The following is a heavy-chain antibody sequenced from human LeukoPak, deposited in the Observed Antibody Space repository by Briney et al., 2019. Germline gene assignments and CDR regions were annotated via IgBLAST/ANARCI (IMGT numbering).Heavy chain of an antibody. CDR1: GYTFTSYG. CDR2: ISANKGNT. D-gene: IGHD2-2*01. CDR3: ARDSTPLVPKNWFDP. J-gene: IGHJ5*02. Sequence: ASVKVSCKASGYTFTSYGISWVRQAPGQGLEWMGWISANKGNTNYAQEFQGRVTMTTDTSTSTAYMELRSLRSDDTAVYYCARDSTPLVPKNWFDPWGQGTLVTVSS. V-gene: IGHV1-18*01.